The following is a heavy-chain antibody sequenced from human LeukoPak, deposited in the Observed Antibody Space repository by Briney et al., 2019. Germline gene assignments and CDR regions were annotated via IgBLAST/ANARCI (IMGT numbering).Heavy chain of an antibody. J-gene: IGHJ4*02. D-gene: IGHD6-19*01. V-gene: IGHV3-23*01. CDR1: GFTFSNYA. CDR2: ISGSGGSS. CDR3: AKYTSPLAAVAGTRVDY. Sequence: PGGSLRLSCAASGFTFSNYAMSWVRQAPGKGLEWVSAISGSGGSSYYADFVKGRFTISRDNSKNTLYLQMDSLGAEDTAVYYCAKYTSPLAAVAGTRVDYWGQGTLVTVSS.